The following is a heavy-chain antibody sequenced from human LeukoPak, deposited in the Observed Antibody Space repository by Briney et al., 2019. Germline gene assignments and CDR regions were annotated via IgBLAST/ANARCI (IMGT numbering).Heavy chain of an antibody. Sequence: GGSLRLSCAVSGFTFSSYGMSWVRQAPGKGLKWVSDISATGGSTYCADSVKGRFTISRDNAKNSLYLQMNSLRAEDTAVYYCAELGITMIGGVWGKGTTVTISS. CDR2: ISATGGST. V-gene: IGHV3-23*01. CDR3: AELGITMIGGV. CDR1: GFTFSSYG. D-gene: IGHD3-10*02. J-gene: IGHJ6*04.